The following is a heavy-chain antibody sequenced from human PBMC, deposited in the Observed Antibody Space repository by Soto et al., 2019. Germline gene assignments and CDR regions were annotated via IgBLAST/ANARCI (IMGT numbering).Heavy chain of an antibody. J-gene: IGHJ4*02. CDR2: VSTSDYT. Sequence: KAGGSLRLSCAVSGFNFNNYGINWVRQAPGKGLEWVSSVSTSDYTYYSDSVKGRFTISRDNAKNSVSLQMNTLRAEDTPVYYCAREDSIIIPDVSNFWAQGTLVTVSS. D-gene: IGHD1-20*01. CDR1: GFNFNNYG. V-gene: IGHV3-21*01. CDR3: AREDSIIIPDVSNF.